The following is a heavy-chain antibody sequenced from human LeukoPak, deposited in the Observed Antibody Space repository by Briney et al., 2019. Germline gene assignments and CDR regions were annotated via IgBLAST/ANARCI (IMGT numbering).Heavy chain of an antibody. CDR1: GFTFSAYA. CDR3: ASGSRASGYYYGFDY. J-gene: IGHJ4*02. V-gene: IGHV3-23*01. D-gene: IGHD3-22*01. Sequence: GGSLRLSCTASGFTFSAYAMMWVRQAPGKGPEWVSAIRGGGTSEFYADSVKGRFRISRDNSKDTLFLQMNSLRAEDTAVYYCASGSRASGYYYGFDYWGQGTLVTVSS. CDR2: IRGGGTSE.